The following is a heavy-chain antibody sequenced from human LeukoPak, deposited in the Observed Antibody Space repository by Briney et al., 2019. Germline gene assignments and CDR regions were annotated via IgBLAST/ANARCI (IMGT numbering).Heavy chain of an antibody. V-gene: IGHV3-11*04. D-gene: IGHD1-26*01. Sequence: GGSLRLSCAASGGSFSDYYMSWIRQAPGKGLEWLSYISGSGTIIYYADSVRGRFTISRDNAKSSLYLEMNSLRADDTAVYYCARDSRRSQVGWFDPWGQGTLVTVSS. CDR1: GGSFSDYY. CDR3: ARDSRRSQVGWFDP. J-gene: IGHJ5*02. CDR2: ISGSGTII.